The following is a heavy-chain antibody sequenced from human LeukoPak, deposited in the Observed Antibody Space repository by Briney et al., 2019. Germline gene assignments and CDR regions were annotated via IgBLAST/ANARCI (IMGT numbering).Heavy chain of an antibody. V-gene: IGHV1-46*01. Sequence: ASVKVSCKASGYTFTSYYMHWVRQAPGQGLEWMGIINPSGGSTSYAQKFQGRVTMTRDMSTSTVYMELSSLRSDDTAVYYCARDTELASMDVWGKGTTVTVSS. CDR2: INPSGGST. J-gene: IGHJ6*03. CDR3: ARDTELASMDV. CDR1: GYTFTSYY.